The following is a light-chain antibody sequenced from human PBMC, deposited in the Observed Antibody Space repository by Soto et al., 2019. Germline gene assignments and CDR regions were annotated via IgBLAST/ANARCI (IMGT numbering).Light chain of an antibody. CDR3: QQYNDWPLT. Sequence: EIVMTQSPATLSVSPGERATLSCRASQSINNNLAWYQQKRGQGPRLLIYDASSMATGTPARFSGSGSGTGFTLTISSLQSEDFAIYYCQQYNDWPLTFGGGTKVEIK. V-gene: IGKV3-15*01. J-gene: IGKJ4*01. CDR1: QSINNN. CDR2: DAS.